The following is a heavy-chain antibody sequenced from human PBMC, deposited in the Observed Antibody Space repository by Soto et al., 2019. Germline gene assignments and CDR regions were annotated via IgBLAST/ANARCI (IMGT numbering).Heavy chain of an antibody. CDR3: ARDSYGSGSYSNWFDP. CDR2: IIPIFGTT. D-gene: IGHD3-10*01. V-gene: IGHV1-69*13. Sequence: ASVKVSCKASGGTFSSYAISWVRQAPGQGLEWMGGIIPIFGTTNYAQKFQGRVTITADESTSTAYMELSSLRSEDTAVYYCARDSYGSGSYSNWFDPWGQGTLVTVSS. CDR1: GGTFSSYA. J-gene: IGHJ5*02.